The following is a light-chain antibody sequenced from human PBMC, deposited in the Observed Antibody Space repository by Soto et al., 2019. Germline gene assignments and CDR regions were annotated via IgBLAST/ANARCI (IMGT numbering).Light chain of an antibody. V-gene: IGKV3-15*01. CDR1: QSVTYN. CDR2: GAS. J-gene: IGKJ1*01. Sequence: ETMLTQSPATLSASPGERVTLSCRATQSVTYNLAWYQQKPGQAPRLLIYGASTRATGIPARFSGRGSGTEFTLTVTSLQSEDFAVYYCQQSSGTVWTFGQGTRVEIK. CDR3: QQSSGTVWT.